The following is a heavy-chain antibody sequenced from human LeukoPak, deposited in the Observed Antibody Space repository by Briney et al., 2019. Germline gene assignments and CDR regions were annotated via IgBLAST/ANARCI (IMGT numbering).Heavy chain of an antibody. D-gene: IGHD2-8*01. CDR1: GFTFSTYA. Sequence: GESLRLSCAASGFTFSTYAMSWVRQAPGKGLEWVSTFSGRGAGTYYADSVKGRFTISRDNSKNTLYLQMNSLRADDTAVYYCAKNTNSKPDNWGQGTLVTVSS. J-gene: IGHJ4*02. CDR2: FSGRGAGT. V-gene: IGHV3-23*01. CDR3: AKNTNSKPDN.